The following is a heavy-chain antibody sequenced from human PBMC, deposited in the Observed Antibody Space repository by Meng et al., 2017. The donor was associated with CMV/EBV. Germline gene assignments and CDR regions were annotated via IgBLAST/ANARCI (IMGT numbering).Heavy chain of an antibody. CDR2: IYTSGST. V-gene: IGHV4-4*07. CDR3: AREEITMVRGVLNYFDY. Sequence: GGSISSYYWSGIRQPAGKGLEGIGRIYTSGSTNYNPSLKSRVTMSVDTSKNQFSLKLSSVTAADTAVYYCAREEITMVRGVLNYFDYWGQGTLVTVSS. CDR1: GGSISSYY. J-gene: IGHJ4*02. D-gene: IGHD3-10*01.